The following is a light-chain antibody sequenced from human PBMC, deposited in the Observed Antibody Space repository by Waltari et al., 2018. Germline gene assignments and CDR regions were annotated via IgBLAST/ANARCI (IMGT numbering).Light chain of an antibody. J-gene: IGKJ1*01. CDR3: QQYGSSPRT. Sequence: EIVLTQSPASLSLSPGARATLSCRASQSVGRTLAWYQQRPGQAPRLLIYDASTRATGIPDRFSGSGSGTDFSLTISRLEPEDFAVYYCQQYGSSPRTFGQGTKVEIK. CDR2: DAS. V-gene: IGKV3-20*01. CDR1: QSVGRT.